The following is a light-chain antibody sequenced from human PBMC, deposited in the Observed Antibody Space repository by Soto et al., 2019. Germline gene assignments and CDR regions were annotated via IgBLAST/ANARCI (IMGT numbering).Light chain of an antibody. V-gene: IGKV1-39*01. Sequence: DFQMTQSPSTLSASVGDRVTITCRASQNIRSRLAWYQQKPGKAPNLLISDASSLQSGVPSRFSGSGSGTDFTLTISSLQREDFATYYCQQSYYNPTFGQGTKVDIK. CDR1: QNIRSR. J-gene: IGKJ1*01. CDR2: DAS. CDR3: QQSYYNPT.